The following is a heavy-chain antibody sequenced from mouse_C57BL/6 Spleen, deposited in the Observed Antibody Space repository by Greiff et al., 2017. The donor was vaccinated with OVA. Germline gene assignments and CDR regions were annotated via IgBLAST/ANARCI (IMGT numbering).Heavy chain of an antibody. Sequence: EVKVEESGGGLVKPGGSLKLSCAASGFTFSSYTMSWVRQTPEKRLEWVATISGGGGNTYYPDSVKGRFTISRDNAKNTLYLQMSSLRSEDTALYYCARQGYYLYFDYWGQGTTLTVSS. CDR1: GFTFSSYT. V-gene: IGHV5-9*01. J-gene: IGHJ2*01. D-gene: IGHD2-1*01. CDR3: ARQGYYLYFDY. CDR2: ISGGGGNT.